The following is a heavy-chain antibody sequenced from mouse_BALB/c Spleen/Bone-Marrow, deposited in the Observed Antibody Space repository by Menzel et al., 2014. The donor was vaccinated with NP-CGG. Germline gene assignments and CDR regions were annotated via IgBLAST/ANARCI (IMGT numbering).Heavy chain of an antibody. CDR3: TREDTNWDFDY. J-gene: IGHJ2*01. Sequence: EVQVVESGGGLVKPGGSLKLSCAASGFTFSSYTMSWVRQTPEKRLEWVATISSGGSYTYYPDSVEGRFTISRDNAKNTLYLQMSSLKSEDTAMYYCTREDTNWDFDYWGQGTTLTVSS. CDR2: ISSGGSYT. CDR1: GFTFSSYT. D-gene: IGHD4-1*01. V-gene: IGHV5-6-4*01.